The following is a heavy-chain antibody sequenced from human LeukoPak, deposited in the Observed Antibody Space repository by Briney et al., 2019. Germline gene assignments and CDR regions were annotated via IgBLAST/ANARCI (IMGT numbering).Heavy chain of an antibody. CDR3: AKGVSRGVDPTGLEY. CDR2: ISSVTTTI. D-gene: IGHD1-1*01. J-gene: IGHJ4*02. Sequence: GGSLRLSCAASGFTLSSYSMNWVRQAPGKGLEWISYISSVTTTIYYADSVKGRFTISRDNSKNTLFLQTNSMRPEDTAVYYCAKGVSRGVDPTGLEYWGQGTLVTVSS. V-gene: IGHV3-48*01. CDR1: GFTLSSYS.